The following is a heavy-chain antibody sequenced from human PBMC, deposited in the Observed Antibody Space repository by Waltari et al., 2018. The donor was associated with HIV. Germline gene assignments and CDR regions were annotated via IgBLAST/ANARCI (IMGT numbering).Heavy chain of an antibody. D-gene: IGHD1-7*01. V-gene: IGHV3-23*01. J-gene: IGHJ4*02. CDR1: GFTFSDYA. CDR2: ISGSGGRT. CDR3: VRDRRGPWDWNYSFLS. Sequence: EVQLLESGGGLVQPGGSLKLSCAAAGFTFSDYAMGWVRQVPGKGLEWVSSISGSGGRTFYPHAVKGRFIISGDNFKNTLYLQMNRLRIEDTAVYFCVRDRRGPWDWNYSFLSWGQGNLVTVSS.